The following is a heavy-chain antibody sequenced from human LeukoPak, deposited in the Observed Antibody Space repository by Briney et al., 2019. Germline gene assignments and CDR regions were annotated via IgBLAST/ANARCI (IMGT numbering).Heavy chain of an antibody. CDR1: GFTLSSYW. CDR3: ARDLDPLDY. J-gene: IGHJ4*02. V-gene: IGHV3-7*01. Sequence: HPGGSLRLSCAASGFTLSSYWMSWVRQAPGKGLEWVANIKQDGSEKYYVDSVKGRFTISRDNAKNSLYLQMNSLRAEDTAVYYCARDLDPLDYWGQGTLVTVSS. CDR2: IKQDGSEK. D-gene: IGHD1-1*01.